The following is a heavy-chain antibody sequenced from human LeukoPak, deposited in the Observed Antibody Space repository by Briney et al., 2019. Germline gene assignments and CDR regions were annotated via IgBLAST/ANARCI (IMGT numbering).Heavy chain of an antibody. CDR2: INHSGST. J-gene: IGHJ4*02. D-gene: IGHD3-22*01. CDR1: GGSFRNYY. V-gene: IGHV4-34*01. Sequence: PSETLSLTCAVYGGSFRNYYWSWIRQPPGKGLEWIGEINHSGSTKYNPSLKSRVTISVDRSKNQFSLKLSSVTAADSAVCFCARGPDFYDSSGYYPIWGQGTLVTVSS. CDR3: ARGPDFYDSSGYYPI.